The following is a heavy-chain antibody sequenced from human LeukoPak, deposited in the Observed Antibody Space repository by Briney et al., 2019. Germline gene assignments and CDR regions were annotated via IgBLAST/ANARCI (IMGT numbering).Heavy chain of an antibody. Sequence: AGGSLRLSCAAPGFTFSSYWMSWVRQAPGKGLEWVSGINDGGGTTNYADAVKGRFTFSRDKSKNTLFLQMNSLRAEDTAVYYCAKSYGDYLGYFDSWGQGTLVTVSS. D-gene: IGHD4-17*01. V-gene: IGHV3-23*01. CDR1: GFTFSSYW. J-gene: IGHJ4*02. CDR3: AKSYGDYLGYFDS. CDR2: INDGGGTT.